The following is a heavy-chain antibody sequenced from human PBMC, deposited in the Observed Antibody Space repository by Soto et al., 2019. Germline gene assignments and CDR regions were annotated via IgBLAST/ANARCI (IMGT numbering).Heavy chain of an antibody. J-gene: IGHJ5*02. CDR1: GFTFSDHG. D-gene: IGHD6-6*01. Sequence: DVQLLESGGGLVQPGGSLTLACEASGFTFSDHGMSWVRQAPGNGLEWVSAISGSVGSTYYASSVKGRFTISRDNSKNTLFLQMSSLRDEETAVYYCAKDRTIAARNYDAWGQGALVTVSS. CDR3: AKDRTIAARNYDA. V-gene: IGHV3-23*01. CDR2: ISGSVGST.